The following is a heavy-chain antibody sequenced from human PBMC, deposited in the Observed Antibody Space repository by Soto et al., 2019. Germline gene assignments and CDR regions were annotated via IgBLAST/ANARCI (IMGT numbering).Heavy chain of an antibody. CDR2: VIPVLTTT. D-gene: IGHD2-21*02. Sequence: QVQLVQSGAEVKKPGSSVRVSCRSSGDTFSSYIVNWLRLAPGRGLEWMGRVIPVLTTTDYAQNFRGRVTISADRSTNTVYLDLSSLRSDDTAVYYCARRRYCGSGCYHNHYYGMDVWGQGSLVTVAS. CDR1: GDTFSSYI. V-gene: IGHV1-69*08. J-gene: IGHJ6*02. CDR3: ARRRYCGSGCYHNHYYGMDV.